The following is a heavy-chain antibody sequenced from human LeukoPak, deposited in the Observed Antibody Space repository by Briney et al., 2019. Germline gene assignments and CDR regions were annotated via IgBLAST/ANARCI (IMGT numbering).Heavy chain of an antibody. CDR2: ISGSGGST. Sequence: GGSLRLSCAASGFTFSSYAMSWVRQAPGKGLEWVSAISGSGGSTYYADSVKGRFTISRDNSKNTLYLQMNSLRAEDTAVYYCARDSGSYYTPAYFDYWGQGTLVTVSS. CDR3: ARDSGSYYTPAYFDY. D-gene: IGHD1-26*01. CDR1: GFTFSSYA. V-gene: IGHV3-23*01. J-gene: IGHJ4*02.